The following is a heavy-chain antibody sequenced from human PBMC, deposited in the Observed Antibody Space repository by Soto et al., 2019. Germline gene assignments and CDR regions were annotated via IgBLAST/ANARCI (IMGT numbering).Heavy chain of an antibody. Sequence: PSETLSLTCAVYGGSFSGYYWSWIRQPPGKGLEWIGEINHSGSTNYNPSLKSRVTISVDTSKNQFSLKLSSVTAADTAVYYCARGLGSKTHRANWFAPWGQGTLVTVSS. J-gene: IGHJ5*02. CDR1: GGSFSGYY. CDR2: INHSGST. V-gene: IGHV4-34*01. D-gene: IGHD5-12*01. CDR3: ARGLGSKTHRANWFAP.